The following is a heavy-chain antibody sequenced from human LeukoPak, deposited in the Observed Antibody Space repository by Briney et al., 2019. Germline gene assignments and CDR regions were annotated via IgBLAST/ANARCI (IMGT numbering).Heavy chain of an antibody. CDR3: AKGVSSGYYDWYYFDY. J-gene: IGHJ4*02. V-gene: IGHV3-74*01. CDR2: INSDGSWT. CDR1: GNYW. D-gene: IGHD3-22*01. Sequence: GGSLRLSCAASGNYWMHWVRQVPGKGLVWVSHINSDGSWTSYADSVKGRFTISRDNSKNTLYLQMNSLRAEDTAVYYCAKGVSSGYYDWYYFDYWGQGTLVTVSS.